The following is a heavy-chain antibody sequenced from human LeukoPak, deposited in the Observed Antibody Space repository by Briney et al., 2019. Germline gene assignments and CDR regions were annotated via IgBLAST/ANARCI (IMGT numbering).Heavy chain of an antibody. D-gene: IGHD3-3*01. CDR3: ARPNTYYDFRGH. CDR2: INHSGST. J-gene: IGHJ4*02. V-gene: IGHV4-34*01. Sequence: PSETLSLTCAVYGGSFSGYYWSWIRQPPGKGLEWIGEINHSGSTNDNPSLKSRVTISVDTSKNQFSLKLSSVTAADTAVYYCARPNTYYDFRGHWGQGTLVTVSS. CDR1: GGSFSGYY.